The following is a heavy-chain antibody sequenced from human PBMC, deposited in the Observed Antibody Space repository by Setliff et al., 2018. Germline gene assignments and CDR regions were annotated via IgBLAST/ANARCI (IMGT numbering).Heavy chain of an antibody. CDR2: IYPGDSIT. D-gene: IGHD4-17*01. J-gene: IGHJ4*02. V-gene: IGHV5-51*01. Sequence: GESLKISCKGSGYSFSTCWIGWVRQMPGKGLEWMGIIYPGDSITRYSPSFQGQVTISADKSISTAYLQWDSLKASDTAMYYCARQDFGDYRVLTSWGQGTLVTVSS. CDR1: GYSFSTCW. CDR3: ARQDFGDYRVLTS.